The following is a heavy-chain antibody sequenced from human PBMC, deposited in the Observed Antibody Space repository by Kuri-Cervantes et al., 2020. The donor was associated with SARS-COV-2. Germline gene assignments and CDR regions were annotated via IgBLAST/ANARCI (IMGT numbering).Heavy chain of an antibody. J-gene: IGHJ6*02. CDR3: AKGSYYDSSGSNYYYYGMDV. V-gene: IGHV3-30*18. CDR1: GFTFSSYS. Sequence: GESLKISCAASGFTFSSYSMNWVRQAPGKGLEWVAVISYDGSNKYYADSVKGRFTISRDNSKNTLYLQMNSLRAEDTAVYYCAKGSYYDSSGSNYYYYGMDVWGQGTTVTVSS. D-gene: IGHD3-22*01. CDR2: ISYDGSNK.